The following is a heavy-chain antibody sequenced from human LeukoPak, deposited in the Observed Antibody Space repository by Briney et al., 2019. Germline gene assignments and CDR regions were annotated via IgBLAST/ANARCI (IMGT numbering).Heavy chain of an antibody. CDR3: AIGSMATFDY. V-gene: IGHV3-30-3*01. CDR2: ISYDGSNK. D-gene: IGHD2-21*01. Sequence: GGSLRLSCAASGFTFSSYAMHWVRQAPGKGLEWVAVISYDGSNKYYADSVKGRFTISRDNSKNTLYLQMNSLRAEDTAVYYCAIGSMATFDYWGQGTLVTVSS. J-gene: IGHJ4*02. CDR1: GFTFSSYA.